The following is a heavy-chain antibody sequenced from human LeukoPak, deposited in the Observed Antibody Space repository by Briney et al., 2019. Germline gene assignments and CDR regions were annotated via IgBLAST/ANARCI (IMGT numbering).Heavy chain of an antibody. CDR2: IYYNGNT. CDR1: GVSISSSNSY. V-gene: IGHV4-39*01. D-gene: IGHD3/OR15-3a*01. CDR3: ARQTGSGLFILP. J-gene: IGHJ4*02. Sequence: SETLSLTCTVSGVSISSSNSYWGWIRQPPGKGLEWIGSIYYNGNTYYNSSLKSQVSISIDTSKNQFSLRLTSVTAADTAVYYCARQTGSGLFILPGGQGTLVTVSS.